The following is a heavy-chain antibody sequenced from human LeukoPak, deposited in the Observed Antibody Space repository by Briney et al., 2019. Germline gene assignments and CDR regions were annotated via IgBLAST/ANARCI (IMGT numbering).Heavy chain of an antibody. CDR3: ARDRVGGLGGMGY. V-gene: IGHV3-33*01. CDR1: GFPFSNHG. CDR2: IWYDGSNK. Sequence: GGSLRHSCTTSGFPFSNHGIHWVRQAPGKGLEWVALIWYDGSNKFYADSVKGRFTISRDNSKNTLYLQMNSLRAEDTAVYYCARDRVGGLGGMGYWGQGTLVTVSS. J-gene: IGHJ4*02. D-gene: IGHD1-26*01.